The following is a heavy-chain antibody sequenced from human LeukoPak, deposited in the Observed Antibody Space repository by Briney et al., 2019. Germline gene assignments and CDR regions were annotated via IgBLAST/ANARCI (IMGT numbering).Heavy chain of an antibody. J-gene: IGHJ6*02. CDR2: ISSRGTTI. V-gene: IGHV3-11*01. Sequence: GGSLRLSCAASGFTFSDYYMSWIRQAPGKGLEWVSYISSRGTTIYYADSAKGRFTISRDNAKNSLHLQMNSLRAEDTAMYYCARAEGSYGSSYYAMDVWGQGTTVTVS. CDR1: GFTFSDYY. D-gene: IGHD5-18*01. CDR3: ARAEGSYGSSYYAMDV.